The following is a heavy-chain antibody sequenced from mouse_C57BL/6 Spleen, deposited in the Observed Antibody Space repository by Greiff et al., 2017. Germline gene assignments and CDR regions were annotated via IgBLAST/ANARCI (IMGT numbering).Heavy chain of an antibody. V-gene: IGHV14-4*01. CDR2: IDPENGDT. CDR1: GFNIKDDY. J-gene: IGHJ3*01. Sequence: EVQLQQSGAELVRPGASVKLSCTASGFNIKDDYMHWVKQRPEQGLEWIGWIDPENGDTEYASKFQGKATITADTSSNTAYLQLSSLTSEDTAVYYCTTPIYDGYYNVAWFAYWGQGTLVTVSA. CDR3: TTPIYDGYYNVAWFAY. D-gene: IGHD2-3*01.